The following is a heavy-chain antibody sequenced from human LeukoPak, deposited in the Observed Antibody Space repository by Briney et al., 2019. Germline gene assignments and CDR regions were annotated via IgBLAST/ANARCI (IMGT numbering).Heavy chain of an antibody. CDR1: GYTFTSYY. J-gene: IGHJ4*02. CDR3: ARDAANYYDSSGYYHYGGAY. CDR2: INPSGGST. V-gene: IGHV1-46*01. D-gene: IGHD3-22*01. Sequence: ASVKVSCKASGYTFTSYYMHWVRQAPGQGLEWMGIINPSGGSTSYVQKFQGRVTMTRDTSTSTVYMELSSLRSEDTAVYYCARDAANYYDSSGYYHYGGAYWGQGTLVTVSS.